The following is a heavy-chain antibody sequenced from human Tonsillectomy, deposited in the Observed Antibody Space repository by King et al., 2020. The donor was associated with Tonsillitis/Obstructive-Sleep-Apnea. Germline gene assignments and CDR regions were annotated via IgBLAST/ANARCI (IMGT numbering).Heavy chain of an antibody. Sequence: VQLVESGGGVVQPGRSLSLSCAASGFTFNSYGMHWVRQAPGKGLEWVAIIYYDGITKYYADSVKGRFTISRDNSKGPLYLQMNSLRADDTAVYYCARVGNGATQIDYWGQGTLVTVSS. CDR3: ARVGNGATQIDY. V-gene: IGHV3-33*01. CDR1: GFTFNSYG. D-gene: IGHD1-1*01. CDR2: IYYDGITK. J-gene: IGHJ4*02.